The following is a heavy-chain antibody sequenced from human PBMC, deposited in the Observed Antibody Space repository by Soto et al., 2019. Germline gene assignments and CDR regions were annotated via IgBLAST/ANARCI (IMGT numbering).Heavy chain of an antibody. Sequence: GGSLRLSCAASGFTFSSYAMSWVRQAPGKGLKWVSAISGSGGSTYYADSVKGRFTISRDNSKNTLYLQMNSLRAEDTAVYYCAKAPIGYCSSTSCPRHVYFDYWGQGTLVTVSS. V-gene: IGHV3-23*01. CDR2: ISGSGGST. CDR1: GFTFSSYA. J-gene: IGHJ4*02. CDR3: AKAPIGYCSSTSCPRHVYFDY. D-gene: IGHD2-2*01.